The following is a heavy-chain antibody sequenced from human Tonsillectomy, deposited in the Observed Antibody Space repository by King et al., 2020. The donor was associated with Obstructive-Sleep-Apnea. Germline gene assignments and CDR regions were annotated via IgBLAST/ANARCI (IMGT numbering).Heavy chain of an antibody. Sequence: VQLVESGGGLVKPGGSLRLSCAASGFTFSDYYMNWIRQAPGKGLEWVSFISDASSFTNYADSVTGRLTISRDNAKNSLYVQMNSLRAEDTAVYYCARRDNYNSLTTFRGGMDVWGQGTTVTVSS. CDR1: GFTFSDYY. D-gene: IGHD3-9*01. CDR3: ARRDNYNSLTTFRGGMDV. CDR2: ISDASSFT. V-gene: IGHV3-11*06. J-gene: IGHJ6*02.